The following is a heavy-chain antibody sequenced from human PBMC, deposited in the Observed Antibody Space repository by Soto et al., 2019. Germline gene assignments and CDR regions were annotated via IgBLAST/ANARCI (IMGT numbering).Heavy chain of an antibody. CDR2: INPSGGST. V-gene: IGHV1-46*01. CDR3: ARALQLAMVDY. CDR1: GYTFTSYY. Sequence: ASVKVSCKASGYTFTSYYMHWVRQAPGQGLEWMGIINPSGGSTSYAQKFQGRVTMTRDTSTSTVYMELGSLRSEDTAVYYCARALQLAMVDYWGQGTLVTVSS. J-gene: IGHJ4*02. D-gene: IGHD5-18*01.